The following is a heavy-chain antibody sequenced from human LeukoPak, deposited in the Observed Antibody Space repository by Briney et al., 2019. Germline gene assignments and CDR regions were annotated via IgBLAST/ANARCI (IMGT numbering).Heavy chain of an antibody. J-gene: IGHJ6*01. V-gene: IGHV3-66*01. CDR3: ARTYGDYDYYYGMDV. CDR1: GLTVSSHY. D-gene: IGHD4-17*01. Sequence: GGSLRLSCAASGLTVSSHYMTWVRQAPGKGLEWVSVIDSGGSTSSADSVKGRFSVSRDNSKNTLYLQMNSLRVEDTAVYYCARTYGDYDYYYGMDVWGQGTTVTVSS. CDR2: IDSGGST.